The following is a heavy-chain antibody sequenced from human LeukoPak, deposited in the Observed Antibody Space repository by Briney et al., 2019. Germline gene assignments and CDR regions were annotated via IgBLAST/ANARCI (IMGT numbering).Heavy chain of an antibody. Sequence: GGSLRLSCAASGFSFSSYSMNWVRQAPGKGLEWVSSISTSSSYIYHADSVKGRFTISRDNAKNSLYLQMNSLRAEDKAVYYCAREVENTSGWYSHFDYWGQGTLVTVSS. V-gene: IGHV3-21*01. J-gene: IGHJ4*02. D-gene: IGHD6-19*01. CDR2: ISTSSSYI. CDR3: AREVENTSGWYSHFDY. CDR1: GFSFSSYS.